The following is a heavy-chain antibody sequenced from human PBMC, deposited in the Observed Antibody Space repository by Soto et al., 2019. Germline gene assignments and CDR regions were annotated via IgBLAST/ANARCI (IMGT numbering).Heavy chain of an antibody. V-gene: IGHV1-46*01. CDR2: INPSGGST. J-gene: IGHJ5*02. Sequence: ASVKVSCKASGYTFTSYYMHWVRQAPGQGLEWMGIINPSGGSTSYAQKFQGRVTMTRDTSTSTVYMELSSLRSEDTAVYYCAREGGYCSGGSCYMGWFDPWGQGTLVTVSS. CDR1: GYTFTSYY. D-gene: IGHD2-15*01. CDR3: AREGGYCSGGSCYMGWFDP.